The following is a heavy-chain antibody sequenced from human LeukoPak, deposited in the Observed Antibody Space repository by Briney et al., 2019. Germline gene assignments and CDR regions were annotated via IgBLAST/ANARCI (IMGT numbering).Heavy chain of an antibody. CDR1: GYTFTSYY. CDR3: AADLGIAVAGLPRWWFDP. J-gene: IGHJ5*02. CDR2: INPSGGST. V-gene: IGHV1-46*01. D-gene: IGHD6-19*01. Sequence: ASVKVSCKASGYTFTSYYMHWVRQAPGQGLEWMGIINPSGGSTSYAQKFQERVTITRDMSTSTAYMELSSLRSEDTAVYYCAADLGIAVAGLPRWWFDPWGQGTLVTVSS.